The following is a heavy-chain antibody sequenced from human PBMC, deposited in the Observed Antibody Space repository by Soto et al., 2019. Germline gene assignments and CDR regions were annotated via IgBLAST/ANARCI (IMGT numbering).Heavy chain of an antibody. D-gene: IGHD3-16*01. CDR1: GFTFSDHY. CDR2: TRDKTNSYTT. J-gene: IGHJ4*02. Sequence: EVQLVESGGGLVQPGGSLRLPCAASGFTFSDHYMDWVRQAPGKGLEWVGRTRDKTNSYTTEYAASVKGRFTISRDDSKSSLYLQMNSLKTEDTAVYYCARATVGTYYFDYWGQGTLVTVSS. CDR3: ARATVGTYYFDY. V-gene: IGHV3-72*01.